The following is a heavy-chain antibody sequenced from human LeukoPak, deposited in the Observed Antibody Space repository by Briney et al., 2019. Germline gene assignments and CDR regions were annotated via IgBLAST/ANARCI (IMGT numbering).Heavy chain of an antibody. CDR2: IFYSGST. J-gene: IGHJ4*01. Sequence: SETLSLTCTVSGDSISSSGYYWGWIRQPPGRGLEWIGSIFYSGSTYYNPSLKSRVTISVNTANLFSLKLSSVTAADTAVYYCARGRGYYYDPYYFDFWGQGTLVTVSS. V-gene: IGHV4-39*07. CDR1: GDSISSSGYY. CDR3: ARGRGYYYDPYYFDF. D-gene: IGHD3-22*01.